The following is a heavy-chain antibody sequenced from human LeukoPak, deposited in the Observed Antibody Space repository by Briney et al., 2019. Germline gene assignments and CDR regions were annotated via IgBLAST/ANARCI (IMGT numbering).Heavy chain of an antibody. V-gene: IGHV1-46*01. Sequence: ASVKVSCKASGYXFTSYYFHWVRQAPGQGLEWMGIINPSGGNTNYAQKFQDRVTMTRDKSTSTVYMQLSSLRSEDTAVYYCARDEMDSLDYWGQGTLVTVSS. CDR1: GYXFTSYY. CDR3: ARDEMDSLDY. D-gene: IGHD5-24*01. CDR2: INPSGGNT. J-gene: IGHJ4*02.